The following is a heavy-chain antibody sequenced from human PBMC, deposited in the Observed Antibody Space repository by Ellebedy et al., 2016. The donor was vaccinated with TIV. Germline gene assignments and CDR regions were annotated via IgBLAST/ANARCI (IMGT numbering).Heavy chain of an antibody. J-gene: IGHJ2*01. CDR1: GGSFSSYY. V-gene: IGHV4-4*07. CDR3: ARLRQSRDRSHWYFDR. CDR2: IFMSGST. D-gene: IGHD1-14*01. Sequence: SETLSLXXSVSGGSFSSYYWSWIRQSAGKGLEWIGRIFMSGSTTYNPSLKNRVTMSVDASTTQLSLNLSSVTAADTAVYFCARLRQSRDRSHWYFDRWGRGTLVTVSS.